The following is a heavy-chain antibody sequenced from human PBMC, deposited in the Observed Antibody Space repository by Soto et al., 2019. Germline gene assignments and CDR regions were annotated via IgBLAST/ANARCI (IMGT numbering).Heavy chain of an antibody. CDR1: GFTFSSYA. CDR2: ISGSGGST. CDR3: AKIRRPENTVKGERDYYYYMDV. D-gene: IGHD4-17*01. Sequence: GGSLRLSCAASGFTFSSYAMSWVRQAPGKGLEWVSAISGSGGSTYYADSVKGRFTISRDNSKNTLYLQMNSLRAEDTAVYYCAKIRRPENTVKGERDYYYYMDVWGKGTTVTVSS. J-gene: IGHJ6*03. V-gene: IGHV3-23*01.